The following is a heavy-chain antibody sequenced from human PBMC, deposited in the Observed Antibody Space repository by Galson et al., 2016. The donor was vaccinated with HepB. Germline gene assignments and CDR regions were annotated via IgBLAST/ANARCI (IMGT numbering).Heavy chain of an antibody. D-gene: IGHD3-16*01. CDR3: TREGHGGFEY. CDR2: IKQDGSEK. Sequence: SLRLSCAASGFTFGSYWMSWIRQAPGSGLEWVANIKQDGSEKGYVDSVEGRFTISRDNAKNSLYLQMNSLRVEDTGVYYCTREGHGGFEYWGQGTLVIVSS. CDR1: GFTFGSYW. J-gene: IGHJ4*02. V-gene: IGHV3-7*01.